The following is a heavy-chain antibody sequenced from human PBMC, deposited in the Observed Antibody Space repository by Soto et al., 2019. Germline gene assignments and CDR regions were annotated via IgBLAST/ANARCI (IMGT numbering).Heavy chain of an antibody. V-gene: IGHV3-30*18. CDR1: GFTFSYYV. CDR3: AKDGGAN. D-gene: IGHD1-26*01. Sequence: QVQLVESGGGVVQPGKSLRLSCAASGFTFSYYVMHWVRQAPDKGLEWVAVISYDGSNKYYADSVKGRFTISRDNSKNTLFLQMNNLRPEDTAVYYCAKDGGANWGQGTLVTVSS. CDR2: ISYDGSNK. J-gene: IGHJ4*02.